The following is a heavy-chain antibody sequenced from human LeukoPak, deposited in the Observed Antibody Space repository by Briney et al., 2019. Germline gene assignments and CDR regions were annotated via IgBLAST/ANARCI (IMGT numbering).Heavy chain of an antibody. D-gene: IGHD6-19*01. V-gene: IGHV4-39*01. J-gene: IGHJ4*02. Sequence: SETLSLTCTVSGVSTTNGIYYWAWIRQSPGKGLEWIGSVHNVGSTYYNLSLRSRVTMSIATSKNQFSLRLNSVTAADTAVYYCARHAEYNSGWHFYLDHWGQGILVTVSS. CDR3: ARHAEYNSGWHFYLDH. CDR1: GVSTTNGIYY. CDR2: VHNVGST.